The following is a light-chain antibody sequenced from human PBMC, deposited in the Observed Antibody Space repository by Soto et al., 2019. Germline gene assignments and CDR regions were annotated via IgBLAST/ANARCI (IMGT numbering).Light chain of an antibody. CDR2: GAS. CDR1: QNVNAN. J-gene: IGKJ1*01. V-gene: IGKV3-15*01. Sequence: EVVMTQSPATLSVSPGERATLSCRASQNVNANLAWYQQKPGQAPRLLIHGASTRATGIPARFSGSGFGTEFLLTLSRLQSEDFAVYYCQQYNTWLWTFGQGTKVEGK. CDR3: QQYNTWLWT.